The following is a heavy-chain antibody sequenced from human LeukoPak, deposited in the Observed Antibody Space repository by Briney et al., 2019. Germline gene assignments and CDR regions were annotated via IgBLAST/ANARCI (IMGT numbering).Heavy chain of an antibody. D-gene: IGHD5-18*01. CDR2: IYYSGST. Sequence: SETLSLTCAVSGGSISSSSYYWGWIRQPPGKGLEWIGSIYYSGSTYYNPSLKSRVTISVDTSKNQFSLKLSSVTAADPAVYYCARGRGYSYGYSDYWGQGTLVTVSS. CDR3: ARGRGYSYGYSDY. J-gene: IGHJ4*02. CDR1: GGSISSSSYY. V-gene: IGHV4-39*01.